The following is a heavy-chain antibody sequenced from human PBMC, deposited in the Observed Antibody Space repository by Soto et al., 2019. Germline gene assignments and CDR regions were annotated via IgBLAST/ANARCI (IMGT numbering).Heavy chain of an antibody. D-gene: IGHD6-13*01. CDR2: IYPGDSDT. Sequence: PGESLKISCKGSGYSFTSYWINWVRQMPGKGLKWMGIIYPGDSDTRYSPSFQGQVTISADKSINTAYLQWRSLKASDTAVYYCARHHGSPGSYFGMDVWGQGTTVTVSS. CDR1: GYSFTSYW. V-gene: IGHV5-51*01. J-gene: IGHJ6*02. CDR3: ARHHGSPGSYFGMDV.